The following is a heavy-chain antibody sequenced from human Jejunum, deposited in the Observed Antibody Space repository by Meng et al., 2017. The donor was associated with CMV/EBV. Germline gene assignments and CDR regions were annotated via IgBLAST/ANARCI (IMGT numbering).Heavy chain of an antibody. V-gene: IGHV3-66*02. D-gene: IGHD2-2*02. CDR2: IYTDGST. J-gene: IGHJ5*02. CDR3: ARGLYQPVWFDP. Sequence: AASGFTVSTNYMSWVRQAPGKGLEWVSVIYTDGSTYYADSVKGRFTISRDKSKNTLYLQMNSLRAEDTAVYYCARGLYQPVWFDPWGQGTLVTVSS. CDR1: GFTVSTNY.